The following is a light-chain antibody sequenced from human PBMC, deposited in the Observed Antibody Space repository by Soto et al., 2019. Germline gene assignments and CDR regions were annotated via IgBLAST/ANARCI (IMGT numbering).Light chain of an antibody. CDR2: AAS. CDR1: ESIARH. J-gene: IGKJ5*01. V-gene: IGKV1-39*01. CDR3: HQTYSTLLIT. Sequence: DIQMTQSPSSLSASVGDRVTITCRASESIARHLNWYQQKPGKAPKLLIYAASSLQNGVPSRFRGGGSGTDFTLTISNLEPEDFATYYCHQTYSTLLITFGQGTRLEIK.